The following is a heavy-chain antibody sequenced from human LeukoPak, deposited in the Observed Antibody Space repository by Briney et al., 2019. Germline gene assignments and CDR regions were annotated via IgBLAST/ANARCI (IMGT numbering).Heavy chain of an antibody. J-gene: IGHJ4*02. CDR2: ISGSGGST. D-gene: IGHD3-10*01. CDR3: ARDQLLTYYYGSGSLDY. Sequence: GGSLRLSCAASGFTFSSYAMSWVRQAPGKGLEWVSAISGSGGSTYYADSVKGRFTISRDNSKNTLYLQMNSLRAEDTAVYYCARDQLLTYYYGSGSLDYWGQGALVTVSS. V-gene: IGHV3-23*01. CDR1: GFTFSSYA.